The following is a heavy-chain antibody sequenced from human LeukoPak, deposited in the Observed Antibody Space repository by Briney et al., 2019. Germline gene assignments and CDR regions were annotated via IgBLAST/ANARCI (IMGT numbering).Heavy chain of an antibody. D-gene: IGHD3-10*01. CDR3: ARGGSGPLGHDAFDI. CDR1: GYTFTDYY. J-gene: IGHJ3*02. Sequence: ASVKASCKASGYTFTDYYIHWVRQAPGQGPEWMGWINPDNGGTNYAQNFQGRVTMTWDTSISTAYMELRKLRCNDTAVYYCARGGSGPLGHDAFDIWGQGTMVTVSS. V-gene: IGHV1-2*02. CDR2: INPDNGGT.